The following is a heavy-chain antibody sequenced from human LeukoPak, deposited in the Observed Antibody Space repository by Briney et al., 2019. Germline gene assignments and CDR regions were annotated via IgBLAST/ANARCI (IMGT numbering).Heavy chain of an antibody. CDR1: GCTFSDYY. J-gene: IGHJ4*02. CDR3: ARDDWNIAVAGLDY. Sequence: GGSLRLSCAASGCTFSDYYMSWIRQAPGKGLEWVSYISSSGSTIYYADSVKGRFTISRDNAKNSLYLQMNSLRAEDTAVYYCARDDWNIAVAGLDYWGQGTLVTVSS. V-gene: IGHV3-11*01. CDR2: ISSSGSTI. D-gene: IGHD6-19*01.